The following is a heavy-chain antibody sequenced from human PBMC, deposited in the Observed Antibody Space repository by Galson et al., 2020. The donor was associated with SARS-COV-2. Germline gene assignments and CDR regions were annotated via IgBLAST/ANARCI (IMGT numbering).Heavy chain of an antibody. CDR2: INHSGST. Sequence: SETLSLTCAVYGGSFSGYYWSWIRQPPGKGLEWIGEINHSGSTNYNPSLKSRVTISVDTSKNQFSLKLSSVTAADMAVYYCARAIRGYSYGYLYWGQGTLVTVSS. D-gene: IGHD5-18*01. CDR3: ARAIRGYSYGYLY. CDR1: GGSFSGYY. V-gene: IGHV4-34*01. J-gene: IGHJ4*02.